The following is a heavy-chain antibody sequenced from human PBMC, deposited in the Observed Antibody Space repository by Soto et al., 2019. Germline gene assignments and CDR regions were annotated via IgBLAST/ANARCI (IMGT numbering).Heavy chain of an antibody. V-gene: IGHV3-48*03. CDR3: ARSEAYFYGMDV. Sequence: GSLRLSCAASGFTFRNWEMNWVRQAPGKGLEWVSYISSSGGTIHYADSVRGRFTISRDNAENSVHLQMNSLRAEDTALCYCARSEAYFYGMDVWGQGTTVTVSS. CDR2: ISSSGGTI. CDR1: GFTFRNWE. J-gene: IGHJ6*02.